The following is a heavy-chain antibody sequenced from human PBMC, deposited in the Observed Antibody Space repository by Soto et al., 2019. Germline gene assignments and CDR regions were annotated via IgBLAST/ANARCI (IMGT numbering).Heavy chain of an antibody. D-gene: IGHD3-3*02. V-gene: IGHV4-39*01. Sequence: SETLSLTCTVSGDSISSSNSHWGWARQPPGKGLEYIGCVYYGGAIFYSGNIYYNPSLKSRVTISVDTSKNQFSLRLSSVTAADTGVYYCVRYDRINMKPYSPEGFHIWGQGTMVT. J-gene: IGHJ3*02. CDR2: VYYGGAIFYSGNI. CDR3: VRYDRINMKPYSPEGFHI. CDR1: GDSISSSNSH.